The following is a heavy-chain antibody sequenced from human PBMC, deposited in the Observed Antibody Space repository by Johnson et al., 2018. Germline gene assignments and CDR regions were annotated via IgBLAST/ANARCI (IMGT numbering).Heavy chain of an antibody. CDR1: GFTFRSYG. J-gene: IGHJ6*03. Sequence: VQLVESGGGVVQPGRSLRLSCAASGFTFRSYGMHWVRQAPGKGLEWVAVISYDGSNKYYADSVKGRFTISIDNSKNTLYMKMNSLRVEDTAVYYCAGDGLVVAAKVNYYYYYYMDVWGKGTTVTVSS. D-gene: IGHD2-15*01. V-gene: IGHV3-30*03. CDR3: AGDGLVVAAKVNYYYYYYMDV. CDR2: ISYDGSNK.